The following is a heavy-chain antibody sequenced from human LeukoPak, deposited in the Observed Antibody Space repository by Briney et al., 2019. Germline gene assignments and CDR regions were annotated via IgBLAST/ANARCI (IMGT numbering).Heavy chain of an antibody. Sequence: ASVKVSCKASGYTFTGYYMHWVRQAPGQGLEWMGWINPNSGGTNYAQKFQGRVTMTRDTPISTAYMELSRLRSDDTAVYYCARAERRPDIVVVPAAIWSGMDVWGQGTTVTVSS. V-gene: IGHV1-2*02. CDR1: GYTFTGYY. CDR2: INPNSGGT. D-gene: IGHD2-2*01. CDR3: ARAERRPDIVVVPAAIWSGMDV. J-gene: IGHJ6*02.